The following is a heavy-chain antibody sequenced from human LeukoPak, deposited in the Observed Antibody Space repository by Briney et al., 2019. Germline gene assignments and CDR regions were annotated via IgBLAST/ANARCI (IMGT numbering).Heavy chain of an antibody. Sequence: ASVKVSCKASGYTFTGYYMHWARQAPGQGLEWMGWINPNSGGTNYAQKFQGRVTMTRDTSISTAYMELSRLRSDDTAVYYCASDIAVAGYFDYWGQGTLVTVSS. J-gene: IGHJ4*02. CDR1: GYTFTGYY. V-gene: IGHV1-2*02. D-gene: IGHD6-19*01. CDR3: ASDIAVAGYFDY. CDR2: INPNSGGT.